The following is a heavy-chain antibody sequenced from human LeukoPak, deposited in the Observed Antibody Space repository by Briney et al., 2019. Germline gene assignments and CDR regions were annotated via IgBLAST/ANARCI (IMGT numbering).Heavy chain of an antibody. CDR1: GYNLTELS. V-gene: IGHV1-24*01. CDR2: FDPEDGET. CDR3: AVSRTTGGYYGMDV. Sequence: GASVKVSCKVSGYNLTELSLHWVRLAPGKGLEWMGRFDPEDGETIYARKFQGRVTMTEDTSTDTAYMELSSLRSEDTAVYFCAVSRTTGGYYGMDVWGQGTTVTVSS. D-gene: IGHD1-1*01. J-gene: IGHJ6*02.